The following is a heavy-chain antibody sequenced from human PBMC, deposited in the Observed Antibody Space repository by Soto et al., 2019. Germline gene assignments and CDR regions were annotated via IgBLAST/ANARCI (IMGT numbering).Heavy chain of an antibody. D-gene: IGHD3-10*01. CDR2: VKTKTDGGAI. Sequence: EVQLVESGGGLVKPGGSLRLSCAVSGFSLTHAWMNWVRQAPGKGLEWVGRVKTKTDGGAIDYAAPVKGRFTISRDDSQNALFLEMSRLKTEDTAVYYCTTDHLPLLGFGEPLVSPSYFYGLDVWGQGTTVTVSS. J-gene: IGHJ6*02. CDR1: GFSLTHAW. CDR3: TTDHLPLLGFGEPLVSPSYFYGLDV. V-gene: IGHV3-15*07.